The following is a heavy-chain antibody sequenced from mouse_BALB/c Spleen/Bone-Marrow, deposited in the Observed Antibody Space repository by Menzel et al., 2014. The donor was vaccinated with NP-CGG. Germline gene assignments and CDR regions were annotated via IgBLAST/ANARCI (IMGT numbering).Heavy chain of an antibody. V-gene: IGHV7-1*02. J-gene: IGHJ3*01. Sequence: EVQLVESGGGLVQPGDSLRLSCATSGFTFSDFYMKWVRQPPGKRLEWIAASRNKAKYYTTEYSASVKGRFIVSRDTSQSVLYLQMNALRAEDTAIYYCARDVGYGNYFVYWGQGTLVTVSA. CDR1: GFTFSDFY. D-gene: IGHD2-10*02. CDR3: ARDVGYGNYFVY. CDR2: SRNKAKYYTT.